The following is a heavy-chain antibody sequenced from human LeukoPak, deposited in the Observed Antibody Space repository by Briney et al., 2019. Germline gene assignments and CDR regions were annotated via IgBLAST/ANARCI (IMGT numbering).Heavy chain of an antibody. Sequence: GGSLRLSCAASGFTFRNYAMSWVRQAPGKGLEWVSGIGTSGGSTYYADSVKGRFTMSRDNSKNTLYLQMNGLRAEDTALYYCAKALYSRWSLHYWGQGTLVTVSS. V-gene: IGHV3-23*01. D-gene: IGHD6-13*01. J-gene: IGHJ4*02. CDR2: IGTSGGST. CDR1: GFTFRNYA. CDR3: AKALYSRWSLHY.